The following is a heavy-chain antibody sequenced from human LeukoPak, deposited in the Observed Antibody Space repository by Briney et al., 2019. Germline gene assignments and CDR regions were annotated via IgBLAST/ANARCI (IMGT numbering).Heavy chain of an antibody. CDR1: GFTFSSYW. V-gene: IGHV3-73*01. CDR2: IRSKANSYAT. CDR3: AREVDDASGYVAY. Sequence: GGSLRLSCAASGFTFSSYWMSWVRQASGKGLEWVGRIRSKANSYATAYAASVKGRFSISRDDIKNTAYLQLNNLKTEDTAVYYCAREVDDASGYVAYWGQGTLVTVSS. J-gene: IGHJ4*02. D-gene: IGHD3-22*01.